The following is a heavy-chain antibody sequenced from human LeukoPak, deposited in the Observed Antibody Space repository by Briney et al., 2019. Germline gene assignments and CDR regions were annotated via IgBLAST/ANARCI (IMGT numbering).Heavy chain of an antibody. J-gene: IGHJ5*02. V-gene: IGHV3-23*01. D-gene: IGHD6-13*01. CDR1: GFTFSSYA. CDR2: ISGSGGST. CDR3: AKTGPLIAAYNWFDP. Sequence: GESLRLSCAASGFTFSSYAMSWVRQAPAKGLEWVSAISGSGGSTYYADSVKGRFTISRDNSKNTLYLQMNSLRAEDTAVYYCAKTGPLIAAYNWFDPWGQGTLVTVSS.